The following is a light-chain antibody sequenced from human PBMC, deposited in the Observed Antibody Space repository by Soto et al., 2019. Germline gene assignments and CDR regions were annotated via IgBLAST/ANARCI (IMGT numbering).Light chain of an antibody. CDR3: QPPPTS. Sequence: ALAQSPVALSLSPGERATLSCRASQSVSTDLAWYQQKPGQAPRLLIYDASNRATGIPVRFAGSGSGTDFALTLSSLEPADFGLYYCQPPPTSFGGGTKVEI. CDR1: QSVSTD. J-gene: IGKJ4*01. V-gene: IGKV3-11*01. CDR2: DAS.